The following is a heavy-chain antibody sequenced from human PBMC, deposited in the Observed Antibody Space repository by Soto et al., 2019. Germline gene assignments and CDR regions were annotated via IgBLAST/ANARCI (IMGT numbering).Heavy chain of an antibody. CDR2: IDYLGTT. D-gene: IGHD3-22*01. CDR3: ATARYSFANSGFRGTFDM. V-gene: IGHV4-30-4*01. CDR1: DGSISSGDYY. Sequence: QVQLQESGPGLVKPSQTLSLTCSVSDGSISSGDYYWSWIRQPPGKGMEWIGYIDYLGTTYYNPSVESRVTVSVDTSKNRFSLKLSSVTAADTAVYYCATARYSFANSGFRGTFDMWGQGTLVTVSS. J-gene: IGHJ3*02.